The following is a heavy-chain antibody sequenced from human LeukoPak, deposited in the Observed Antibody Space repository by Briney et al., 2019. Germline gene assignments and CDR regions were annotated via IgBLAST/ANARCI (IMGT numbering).Heavy chain of an antibody. CDR3: ARVGWFGDVTFDY. D-gene: IGHD3-10*01. J-gene: IGHJ4*02. Sequence: ASVKVSCKASGYTFTGYYMHCVRQAPGQGLEWMGWINPNSGGTNYAQKFQGRVTMTRDTSISTAYMELSRLRSDDTAVYYCARVGWFGDVTFDYWGQGTLVTVSS. CDR2: INPNSGGT. V-gene: IGHV1-2*02. CDR1: GYTFTGYY.